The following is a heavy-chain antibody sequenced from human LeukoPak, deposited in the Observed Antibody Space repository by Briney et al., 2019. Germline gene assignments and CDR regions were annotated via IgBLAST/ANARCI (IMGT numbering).Heavy chain of an antibody. Sequence: GGSLRLSCAASGFTFSSYAMHWVRQAPGKGLEYVSAISSNGGSTYYANSVKGRFTISRDNSKNTLYLKMGSLRAEDMAVYYCATSTPYDFWSGYSSSHYYYMDVWGKGTTVTVSS. CDR2: ISSNGGST. J-gene: IGHJ6*03. CDR1: GFTFSSYA. CDR3: ATSTPYDFWSGYSSSHYYYMDV. D-gene: IGHD3-3*01. V-gene: IGHV3-64*01.